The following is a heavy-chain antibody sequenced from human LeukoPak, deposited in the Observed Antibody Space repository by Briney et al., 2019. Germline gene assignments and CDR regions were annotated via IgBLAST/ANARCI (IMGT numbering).Heavy chain of an antibody. V-gene: IGHV3-30-3*01. CDR3: ARDITSSWYLGVTLNFDY. D-gene: IGHD6-13*01. CDR1: GFTFSSYA. Sequence: GRSLRLSCAASGFTFSSYAMPWVRQAPGKGLEWVAVISYDGSNKYYADSVKGRFTISRDNSKNTLYLQMNSLRAEDTAVYYCARDITSSWYLGVTLNFDYWGQGTLVTVSS. J-gene: IGHJ4*02. CDR2: ISYDGSNK.